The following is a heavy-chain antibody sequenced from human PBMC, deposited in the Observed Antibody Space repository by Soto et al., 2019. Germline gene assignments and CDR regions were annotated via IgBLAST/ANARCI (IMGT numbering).Heavy chain of an antibody. D-gene: IGHD6-25*01. J-gene: IGHJ6*02. CDR3: ARESGGYDSSTRYGLDV. CDR2: IYYSGST. Sequence: PSETLSLTCSVSGGSISIVGHYWTCIRQQPGKGLEWIGYIYYSGSTDYNPSLKSRVTISVDRSKNQFSLNLSSATAADTAIYYCARESGGYDSSTRYGLDVWGQGTTVTVSS. CDR1: GGSISIVGHY. V-gene: IGHV4-31*03.